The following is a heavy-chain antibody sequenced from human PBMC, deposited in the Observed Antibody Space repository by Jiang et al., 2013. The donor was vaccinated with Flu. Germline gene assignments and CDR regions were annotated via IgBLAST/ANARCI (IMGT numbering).Heavy chain of an antibody. J-gene: IGHJ4*02. CDR2: IYTSGST. CDR3: ARLVKLAGPSYYDILTGYYNVGEEVYFDY. V-gene: IGHV4-61*02. Sequence: KGLEWIGRIYTSGSTNXNPSLKSRVTISVDTSKNQFSLKLSSVTAADTAVYYCARLVKLAGPSYYDILTGYYNVGEEVYFDYWGQGTLVTVSS. D-gene: IGHD3-9*01.